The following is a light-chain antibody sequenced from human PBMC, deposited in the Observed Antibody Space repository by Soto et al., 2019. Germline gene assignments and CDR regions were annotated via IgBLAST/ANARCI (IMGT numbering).Light chain of an antibody. CDR1: QSVSSTY. J-gene: IGKJ2*01. Sequence: EIVLTQSPGTLSLSPGEKATLSCRASQSVSSTYLAWYQQKPGQAPRLLIFGASSRATGIPDRFSGSGSGTAFTLTISSLEPEDFAVYYCQQYGGSPRYTFGQGTKLEIK. CDR2: GAS. CDR3: QQYGGSPRYT. V-gene: IGKV3-20*01.